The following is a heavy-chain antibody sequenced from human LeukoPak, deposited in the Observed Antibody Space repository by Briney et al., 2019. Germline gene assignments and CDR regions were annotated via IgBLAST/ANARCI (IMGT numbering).Heavy chain of an antibody. CDR3: ARTLTGDNFDY. CDR1: GGSISSSTYY. J-gene: IGHJ4*02. CDR2: IYYSGST. Sequence: PSETLSLTCTVSGGSISSSTYYWGWIRQPPGKGLEWIGSIYYSGSTNYNPSLKSRVTISVDTSKNQFSLKLSSATAADTAVYYCARTLTGDNFDYWGQGTLVTVSS. V-gene: IGHV4-39*07. D-gene: IGHD7-27*01.